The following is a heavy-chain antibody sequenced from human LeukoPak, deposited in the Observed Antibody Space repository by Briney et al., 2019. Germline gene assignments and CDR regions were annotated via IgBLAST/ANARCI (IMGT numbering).Heavy chain of an antibody. CDR3: ARSERGYFLFDY. V-gene: IGHV4-61*02. CDR2: IYTSGST. Sequence: PSQTLSLTCTVSGSSISSGSYYWSWIRQPAGKGLEWIGRIYTSGSTNYNPSLKSRVTISVDTSKNQSSLKLSSVTAADTAVYYCARSERGYFLFDYWGQGTLVTVSS. J-gene: IGHJ4*02. CDR1: GSSISSGSYY. D-gene: IGHD2/OR15-2a*01.